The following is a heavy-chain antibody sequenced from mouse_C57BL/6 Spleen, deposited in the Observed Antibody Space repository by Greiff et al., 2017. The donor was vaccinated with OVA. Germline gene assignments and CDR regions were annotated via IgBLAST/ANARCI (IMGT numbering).Heavy chain of an antibody. CDR1: GYAFTNYL. J-gene: IGHJ4*01. V-gene: IGHV1-54*01. D-gene: IGHD1-1*01. Sequence: VKLQQSGAELVRPGTSVKVSCKASGYAFTNYLIEWVKQRPGQGLEWIGVSNPGSGGTNYNEKFKGKATLTADKSSSTAYMQLSSLTSEDSAVYFCARSGYYGTGAMDYWGQGTSVTVSS. CDR2: SNPGSGGT. CDR3: ARSGYYGTGAMDY.